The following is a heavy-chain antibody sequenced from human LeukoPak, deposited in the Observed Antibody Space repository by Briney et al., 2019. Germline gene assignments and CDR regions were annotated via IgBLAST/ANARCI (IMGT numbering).Heavy chain of an antibody. J-gene: IGHJ3*02. Sequence: SETLSLTCTVSGGSISSGGYYWSWIRQPPGKGLEWIGSFYYSGSTYYNPSLKSRVTISVDTSKNQFSLKLSSVTAADTAVYYCARQRAYYYDSSGPSDAFDIWGQGTMVTVSS. D-gene: IGHD3-22*01. CDR1: GGSISSGGYY. CDR3: ARQRAYYYDSSGPSDAFDI. CDR2: FYYSGST. V-gene: IGHV4-39*01.